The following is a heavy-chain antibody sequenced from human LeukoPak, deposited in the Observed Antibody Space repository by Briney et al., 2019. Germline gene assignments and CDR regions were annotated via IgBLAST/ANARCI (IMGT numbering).Heavy chain of an antibody. D-gene: IGHD3-22*01. Sequence: SETLSLTCTVSGGSISSSSYYWGWIRQPPGKGLEWIGSIYYSGSTNYNPSLKSRVTISVDKSKNQFSLKLSSVTAADTAVYYCAREGVSPTYYYDSSGSTFLDYWGQGTLVTVSS. V-gene: IGHV4-39*07. CDR3: AREGVSPTYYYDSSGSTFLDY. CDR2: IYYSGST. CDR1: GGSISSSSYY. J-gene: IGHJ4*02.